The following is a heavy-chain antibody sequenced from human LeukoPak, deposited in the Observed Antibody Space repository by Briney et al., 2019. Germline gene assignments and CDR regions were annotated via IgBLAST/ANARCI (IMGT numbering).Heavy chain of an antibody. V-gene: IGHV1-2*02. J-gene: IGHJ4*02. CDR2: INPDSGVT. CDR1: GYSFTGFN. Sequence: ASVKVSCKASGYSFTGFNLHWVRQAPGQGLEWVGWINPDSGVTKYAQKFQGRVTMTRDTSIRTVYLEVRKMRSDDTAVYYCVRVSRFQRNLPSVGSELGYWGQGTLVIVSS. CDR3: VRVSRFQRNLPSVGSELGY. D-gene: IGHD1-26*01.